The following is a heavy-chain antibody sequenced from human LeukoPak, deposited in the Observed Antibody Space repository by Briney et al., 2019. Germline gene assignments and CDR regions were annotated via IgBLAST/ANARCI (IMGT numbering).Heavy chain of an antibody. Sequence: GGSLRLSCAASGFSFSSYWMHWVRQAPGEGLVWISVINSDGSSTLYADFVRGRFTISRDNAKNTLYLQMNSLRAEDTVVYYCACLRGKITPIDYWGQGTLVTVSS. CDR2: INSDGSST. CDR3: ACLRGKITPIDY. V-gene: IGHV3-74*03. CDR1: GFSFSSYW. D-gene: IGHD4-23*01. J-gene: IGHJ4*02.